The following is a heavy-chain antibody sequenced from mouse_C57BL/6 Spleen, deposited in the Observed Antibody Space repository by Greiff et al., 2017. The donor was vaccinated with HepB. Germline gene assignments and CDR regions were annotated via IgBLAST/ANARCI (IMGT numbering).Heavy chain of an antibody. D-gene: IGHD1-1*01. V-gene: IGHV1-64*01. J-gene: IGHJ3*01. CDR2: IHPNSGST. CDR3: ARSDGSSFFAY. CDR1: GYTFTSYW. Sequence: QVQLQQPGAELVKPGASVKLSCKASGYTFTSYWMHWVKQRPGQGLEWIGMIHPNSGSTNYNEKFKSKATLTVDKSSSTAYMQLSSLTSEDSAVYCCARSDGSSFFAYWGQGTLVTVSA.